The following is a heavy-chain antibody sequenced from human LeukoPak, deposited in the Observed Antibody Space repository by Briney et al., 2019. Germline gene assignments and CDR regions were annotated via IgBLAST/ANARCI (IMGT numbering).Heavy chain of an antibody. CDR3: ARGLSGSYYLIYSYYYYMDV. CDR2: MNPNSGNT. D-gene: IGHD1-26*01. CDR1: GYTFTSYD. Sequence: GASVKVSCKASGYTFTSYDINWVRQATGQGLEWMGWMNPNSGNTGYAQKFQGRVTMTRNTSISTAYMELSSLRSVDTAVYYCARGLSGSYYLIYSYYYYMDVWGKGTTVTVSS. V-gene: IGHV1-8*01. J-gene: IGHJ6*03.